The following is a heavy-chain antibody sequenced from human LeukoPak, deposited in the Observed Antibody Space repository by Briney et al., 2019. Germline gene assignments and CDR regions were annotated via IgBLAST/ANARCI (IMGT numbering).Heavy chain of an antibody. CDR2: ISGSGGST. Sequence: PGGSLRLSCAVSGFTFSSYAMSWVRQAPGKGLEWVSAISGSGGSTYYADPVKGRFTISRDNSKNTLYLQMNSLRAEDTAVYYCAKDGGFAYDILTGYYYFDYWGQGTLVTVSS. V-gene: IGHV3-23*01. CDR3: AKDGGFAYDILTGYYYFDY. D-gene: IGHD3-9*01. CDR1: GFTFSSYA. J-gene: IGHJ4*02.